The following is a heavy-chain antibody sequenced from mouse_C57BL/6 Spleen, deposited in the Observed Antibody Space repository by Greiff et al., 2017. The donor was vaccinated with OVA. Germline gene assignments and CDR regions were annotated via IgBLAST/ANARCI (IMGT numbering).Heavy chain of an antibody. CDR3: ARLSYYGNRDYFDY. V-gene: IGHV1-64*01. CDR1: GYTFTSYW. Sequence: QVQLQQPGAELVKPGASVKLSCKASGYTFTSYWMHWVKQRPGQGLEWIGMIHPNSGSTNYNEKFKSKATLTVDKSSSTAYMQLSSLTSEDSAFYYCARLSYYGNRDYFDYWGQGTTLTVSA. J-gene: IGHJ2*01. CDR2: IHPNSGST. D-gene: IGHD2-1*01.